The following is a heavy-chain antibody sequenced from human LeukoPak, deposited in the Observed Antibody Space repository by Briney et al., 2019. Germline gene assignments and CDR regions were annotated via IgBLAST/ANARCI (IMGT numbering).Heavy chain of an antibody. V-gene: IGHV4-59*01. CDR1: GDSISSYY. Sequence: SETLSLTCTVSGDSISSYYWSWIRQPPGKGLEWIGYIYYSGSTAYNPSLKSRVTISVDTSKNQFSLKLSSVTAADTAVYYCARSYYYDSSGYYDYWGQGTLVTVSS. D-gene: IGHD3-22*01. CDR3: ARSYYYDSSGYYDY. J-gene: IGHJ4*02. CDR2: IYYSGST.